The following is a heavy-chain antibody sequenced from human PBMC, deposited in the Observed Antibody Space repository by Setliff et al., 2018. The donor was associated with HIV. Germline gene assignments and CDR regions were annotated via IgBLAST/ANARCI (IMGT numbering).Heavy chain of an antibody. CDR3: AKDRSGSYSFARD. D-gene: IGHD1-26*01. J-gene: IGHJ4*02. Sequence: LRLSCAASGFTFSSYSMNWVRQAPGKGLEWLSYISSSGSTIYYADSVKGRFTVSRDNAKNSLYLQMNSLRAEDTAVYYCAKDRSGSYSFARDWGQGTLVTVSS. V-gene: IGHV3-48*04. CDR1: GFTFSSYS. CDR2: ISSSGSTI.